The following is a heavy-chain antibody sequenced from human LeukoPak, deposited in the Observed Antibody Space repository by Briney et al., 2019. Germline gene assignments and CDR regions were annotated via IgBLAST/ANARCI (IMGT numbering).Heavy chain of an antibody. CDR1: GFTFSSYW. D-gene: IGHD3-9*01. CDR3: ARDDSYILTGYDY. Sequence: GGSLRLSCAASGFTFSSYWMSWVRQAPGKGLEWVANIKQDGSEKYYVDSVKGRFTISRDNAKNSLYLQMNSLRAEDTAVYYCARDDSYILTGYDYWGQGTPVTVSS. V-gene: IGHV3-7*03. J-gene: IGHJ4*02. CDR2: IKQDGSEK.